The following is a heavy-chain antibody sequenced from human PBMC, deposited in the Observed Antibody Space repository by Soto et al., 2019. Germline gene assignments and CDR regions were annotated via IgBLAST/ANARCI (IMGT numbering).Heavy chain of an antibody. CDR3: AREVDSSSWYGY. Sequence: QVQLVESGGGVVQPGRSLRLSCAASGFTFSSYGMHWVRQAPGKGLEWVAVIYSGGSTYYADSVKGRFTISRDNSKNTLYLQMNSLRAEDTAVYYCAREVDSSSWYGYWGQGTLVTVSS. V-gene: IGHV3-NL1*01. CDR1: GFTFSSYG. J-gene: IGHJ4*02. CDR2: IYSGGST. D-gene: IGHD6-13*01.